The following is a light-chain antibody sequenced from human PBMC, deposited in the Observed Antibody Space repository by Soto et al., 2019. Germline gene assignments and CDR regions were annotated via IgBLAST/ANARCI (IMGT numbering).Light chain of an antibody. J-gene: IGKJ1*01. CDR1: QSVSSSY. CDR2: DAS. CDR3: QQYGRSLTWT. Sequence: EIVLTQSPATLSLSPGERATLSCGARQSVSSSYLAWYQQTPGLAPRLLIYDASSRATGIPDRFSGSGSGTDFTLTISRLEPEDFAVYYCQQYGRSLTWTFGQGTKVEIK. V-gene: IGKV3D-20*01.